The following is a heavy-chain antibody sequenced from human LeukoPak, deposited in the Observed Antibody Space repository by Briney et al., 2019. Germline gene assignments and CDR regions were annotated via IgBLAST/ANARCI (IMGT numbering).Heavy chain of an antibody. J-gene: IGHJ5*02. V-gene: IGHV3-74*03. Sequence: PGGSLRLSCAASGFTFSNYFMHWVRQAPGKGRVWVSRINSDGTSTMYADSVKGRFTISRDNAKNMLYMQMNSLRDEDTAVYYCARRVDATRWFDPWGQGTLVTVSS. D-gene: IGHD2-15*01. CDR3: ARRVDATRWFDP. CDR2: INSDGTST. CDR1: GFTFSNYF.